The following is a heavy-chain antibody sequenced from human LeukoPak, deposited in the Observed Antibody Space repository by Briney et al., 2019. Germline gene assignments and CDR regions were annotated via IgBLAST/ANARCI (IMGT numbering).Heavy chain of an antibody. CDR1: GFTFSHSW. Sequence: GESLKISCKGSGFTFSHSWMGWVRQAPGKGLEWVANIKEDGSETYYVDSVKGRFTISRDNAKNSLDLQMNSLRAEDTAVYYCARRKEVQTTFDYWGQGTLVTVSS. D-gene: IGHD4/OR15-4a*01. CDR3: ARRKEVQTTFDY. J-gene: IGHJ4*02. CDR2: IKEDGSET. V-gene: IGHV3-7*01.